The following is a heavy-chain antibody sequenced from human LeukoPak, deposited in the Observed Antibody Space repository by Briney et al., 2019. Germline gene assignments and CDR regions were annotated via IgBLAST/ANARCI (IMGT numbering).Heavy chain of an antibody. Sequence: SGTLSLTCAVSGGSISTYYWSWIRQPPGKGLEWIGYISYTVTSNYNPSLKSRVTISVDTSKNQFSLKLSSVTAADTDVYYCARVGDWNDLVYWGQGTLVTVSS. CDR1: GGSISTYY. D-gene: IGHD1-1*01. V-gene: IGHV4-59*01. CDR3: ARVGDWNDLVY. CDR2: ISYTVTS. J-gene: IGHJ4*02.